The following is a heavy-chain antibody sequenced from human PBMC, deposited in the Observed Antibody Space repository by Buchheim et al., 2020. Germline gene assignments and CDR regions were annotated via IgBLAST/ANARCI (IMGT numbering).Heavy chain of an antibody. CDR3: ARDFGWDYGDYGAFDY. V-gene: IGHV4-39*07. J-gene: IGHJ4*02. CDR1: GGSISSSSYY. Sequence: QLQLQESGPGLVKPSETLSPTCTVSGGSISSSSYYWGWIRQPPGKGLEWIGSIYYSGSTYYNPSLKSRVTISVDTSKNQFSLKLSSVTAADTAVYYCARDFGWDYGDYGAFDYWGQGTL. CDR2: IYYSGST. D-gene: IGHD4-17*01.